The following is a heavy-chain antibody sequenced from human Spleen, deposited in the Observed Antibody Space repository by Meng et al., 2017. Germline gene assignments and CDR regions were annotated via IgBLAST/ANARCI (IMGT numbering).Heavy chain of an antibody. CDR2: TYYRSKWYN. Sequence: QEQLEQSWPGLAKSTQNLPVTCAIAGERFSSNIGAWNLIRQSPSRGLEWLGRTYYRSKWYNEYAVSVKSRITINPDTSKNQLSLQLSSVTPEDTAVYYCARGVTTFDYWGQGTLVTVSS. J-gene: IGHJ4*02. V-gene: IGHV6-1*01. CDR3: ARGVTTFDY. D-gene: IGHD4-17*01. CDR1: GERFSSNIGA.